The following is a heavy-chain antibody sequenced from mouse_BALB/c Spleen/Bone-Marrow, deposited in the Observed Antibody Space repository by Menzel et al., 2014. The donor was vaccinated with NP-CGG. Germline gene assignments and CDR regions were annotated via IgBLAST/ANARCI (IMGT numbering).Heavy chain of an antibody. V-gene: IGHV14-3*02. CDR3: AVYDYEGFAY. J-gene: IGHJ3*01. CDR2: IDPANGNT. CDR1: GFNIKDTY. Sequence: EVQLLQSGAELVKPGASVKLSCTASGFNIKDTYMHWVKQRPEQGLEWIGRIDPANGNTKYDPKFQGKATITADTSSNTAYLQLSSLTSEDTAVYYCAVYDYEGFAYWGQGTLVTVSA. D-gene: IGHD2-4*01.